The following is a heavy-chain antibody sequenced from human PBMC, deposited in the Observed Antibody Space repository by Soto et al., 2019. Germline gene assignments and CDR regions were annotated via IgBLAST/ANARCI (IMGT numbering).Heavy chain of an antibody. D-gene: IGHD4-17*01. CDR2: ISWNSGTI. CDR1: GFMFDDHA. CDR3: AKGLRLDSSDGMDV. V-gene: IGHV3-9*01. J-gene: IGHJ6*02. Sequence: SLRLSCAASGFMFDDHAMHWVRQAPGKGLEWVSGISWNSGTIAYGDSVKGRFTISRDNAKNSLYLQMNRLRAEDTALYYCAKGLRLDSSDGMDVWGQGTTVTVSS.